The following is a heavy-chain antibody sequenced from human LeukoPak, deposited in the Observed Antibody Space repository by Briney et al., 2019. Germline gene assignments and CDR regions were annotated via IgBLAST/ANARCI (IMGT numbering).Heavy chain of an antibody. CDR1: GGSFSGYY. CDR2: INHSGST. CDR3: TREPSP. V-gene: IGHV4-34*01. Sequence: SETLSLTCAVYGGSFSGYYWSWIRQPPGKGLEWIGEINHSGSTNYNPSLKSRVTISVDTSKNQFSLKLSSVTAADTAVYYCTREPSPWGQGTLVIVSS. J-gene: IGHJ5*02.